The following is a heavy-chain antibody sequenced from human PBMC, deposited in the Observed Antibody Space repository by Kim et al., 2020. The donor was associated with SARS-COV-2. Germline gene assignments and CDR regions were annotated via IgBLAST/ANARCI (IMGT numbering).Heavy chain of an antibody. D-gene: IGHD1-26*01. J-gene: IGHJ4*02. Sequence: SADSVERRFPIHRNNAKSTLYLQMNSQRAEDTAVYYCASRRYTGTYYYLDYWGQGTLVTVSS. V-gene: IGHV3-74*01. CDR3: ASRRYTGTYYYLDY.